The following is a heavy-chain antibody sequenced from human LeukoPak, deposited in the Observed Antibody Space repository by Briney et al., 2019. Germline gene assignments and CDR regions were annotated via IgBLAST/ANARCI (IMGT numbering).Heavy chain of an antibody. D-gene: IGHD2-15*01. CDR1: GFTVSSNY. V-gene: IGHV3-33*01. CDR3: AREADCSGGNCYRGAFDI. Sequence: GGSLRLSCAGSGFTVSSNYMSWVRQAPGKGLEWVAAIWYDGSNKYYADSVKGRFTISRDNSKNTLYLQVDSLRAEDTAVYYCAREADCSGGNCYRGAFDIWGQGTMVTVSS. J-gene: IGHJ3*02. CDR2: IWYDGSNK.